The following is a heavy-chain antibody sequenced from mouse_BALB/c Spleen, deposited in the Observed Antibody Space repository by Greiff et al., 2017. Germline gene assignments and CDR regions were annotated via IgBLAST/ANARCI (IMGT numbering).Heavy chain of an antibody. CDR3: ASEGGNSPWFAY. V-gene: IGHV2-6-4*01. Sequence: QVQLKQSGPGLVAPSQSLSITCTVSGFSLSSYCVHWVRQTPGKGLEWLGMIWGGGSTDYNSALKSRLSISKDSSKSQVFLKMNSLQTDDTAMYYYASEGGNSPWFAYWGQGTLVTVAA. CDR2: IWGGGST. J-gene: IGHJ3*01. CDR1: GFSLSSYC. D-gene: IGHD1-3*01.